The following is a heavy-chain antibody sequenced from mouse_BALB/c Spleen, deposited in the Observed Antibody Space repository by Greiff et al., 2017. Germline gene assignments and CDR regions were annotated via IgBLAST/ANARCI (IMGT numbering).Heavy chain of an antibody. CDR1: GYTFSSYW. V-gene: IGHV1-9*01. J-gene: IGHJ3*01. CDR3: ARQVREFAY. D-gene: IGHD2-14*01. Sequence: VQLQQSGAELMKPGASVKISCKATGYTFSSYWIEWVKQRPGHGLEWIGEILPGSGSTNYNEKFKGKATFTADTSSNTAYMQLSSLTSEDSAVYYCARQVREFAYWGQGTLVTVSA. CDR2: ILPGSGST.